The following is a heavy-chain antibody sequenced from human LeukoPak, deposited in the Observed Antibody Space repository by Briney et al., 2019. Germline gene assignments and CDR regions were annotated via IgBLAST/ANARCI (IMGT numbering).Heavy chain of an antibody. J-gene: IGHJ4*02. CDR2: IRYDGSNK. Sequence: GGSLRLSCAASGFTFSSYGMHWVRQAPGKGLEWVAFIRYDGSNKYYADSVKGRFTISRDNSKNTLYLQMNSLRAEDTAVYYCAKDVSAEWEIVDYWGQGTLVTVSS. D-gene: IGHD1-26*01. CDR3: AKDVSAEWEIVDY. CDR1: GFTFSSYG. V-gene: IGHV3-30*02.